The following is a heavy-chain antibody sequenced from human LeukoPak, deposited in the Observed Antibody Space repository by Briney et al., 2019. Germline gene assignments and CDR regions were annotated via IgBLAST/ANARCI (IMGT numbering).Heavy chain of an antibody. CDR2: INSDGSST. D-gene: IGHD1-26*01. CDR3: VRGWAERTGSSFYFDC. J-gene: IGHJ4*02. CDR1: GFTFSNYG. V-gene: IGHV3-74*01. Sequence: GGSLRLSCAASGFTFSNYGMSWVRQAPGKGPVWVSRINSDGSSTSYADSVKGRFTISRDSAKNTLYLQMNSLRAEDTAVYYCVRGWAERTGSSFYFDCWGQGTLVTVTS.